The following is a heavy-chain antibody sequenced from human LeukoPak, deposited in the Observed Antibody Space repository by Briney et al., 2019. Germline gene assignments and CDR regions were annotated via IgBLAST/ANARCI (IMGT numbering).Heavy chain of an antibody. CDR3: ARAIRRGITMVRGANDAFDI. CDR1: GGTFSSYA. Sequence: GASVKVSCKASGGTFSSYAISWVRQAPGQGLEWMGGIIPIFGTANYAQKFQGRVTITTDESTSTAYMELSSLRSEDTAVYYCARAIRRGITMVRGANDAFDIWGQGTMVTVSS. CDR2: IIPIFGTA. J-gene: IGHJ3*02. V-gene: IGHV1-69*05. D-gene: IGHD3-10*01.